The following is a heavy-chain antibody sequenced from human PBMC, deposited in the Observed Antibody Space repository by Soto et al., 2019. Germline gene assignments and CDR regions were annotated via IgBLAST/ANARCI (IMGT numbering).Heavy chain of an antibody. CDR1: GFIFSTYW. CDR2: IKQDGSEK. D-gene: IGHD4-17*01. CDR3: ARVDYGDYYYFGMDV. V-gene: IGHV3-7*03. Sequence: PGGSLRLSCAASGFIFSTYWMNWVRQAPGKGLEWVANIKQDGSEKYYVDSVKGRFTISRDNGKNSLYLQMNSLRAEDTAVYYCARVDYGDYYYFGMDVWGLGTPVTVSS. J-gene: IGHJ6*02.